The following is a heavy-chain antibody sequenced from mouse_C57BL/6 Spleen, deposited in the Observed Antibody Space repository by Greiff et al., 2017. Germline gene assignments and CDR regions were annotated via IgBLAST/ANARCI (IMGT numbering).Heavy chain of an antibody. CDR3: ARGGDSSGFYYFDY. D-gene: IGHD3-2*02. CDR1: GYTFTSYW. Sequence: QVQLQQPGAELVMPGASVKLSCKASGYTFTSYWMHWVKQRPGQGLEWIGEIDPSDSYTNYNQKFKGKSTLTVDKSSSTAYMQLSSLTSEDSAVYYGARGGDSSGFYYFDYWGQGTTLTVSS. J-gene: IGHJ2*01. CDR2: IDPSDSYT. V-gene: IGHV1-69*01.